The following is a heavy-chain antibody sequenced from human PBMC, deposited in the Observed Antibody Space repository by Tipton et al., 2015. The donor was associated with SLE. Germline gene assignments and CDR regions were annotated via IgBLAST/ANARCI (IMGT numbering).Heavy chain of an antibody. V-gene: IGHV4-39*07. Sequence: LRLSCFVSGASVRSTSYHWGWIRQPPGKGLEWIGNIYYDGTAYSTPSLESRVSISVDTSKNQVSLRLASVTAADTAVYYCATVRLQRDGWYPRDFWGQGTLVTV. CDR3: ATVRLQRDGWYPRDF. CDR2: IYYDGTA. CDR1: GASVRSTSYH. D-gene: IGHD6-19*01. J-gene: IGHJ4*02.